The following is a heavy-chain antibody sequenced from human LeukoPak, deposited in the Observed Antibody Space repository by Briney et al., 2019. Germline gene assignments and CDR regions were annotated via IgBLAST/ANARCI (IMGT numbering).Heavy chain of an antibody. CDR2: ISYDGNNK. J-gene: IGHJ6*02. Sequence: PGGSLRLSCAASGFTFSSYTMHWVRQAPGKGLEWVALISYDGNNKYYADSVRGRFTISRDNSKNTVYLQMNSLRVEDTAAYYCARGPFHCDSTSCFHYGLDVWGQGTTVTVSS. CDR3: ARGPFHCDSTSCFHYGLDV. D-gene: IGHD2-2*01. V-gene: IGHV3-30-3*01. CDR1: GFTFSSYT.